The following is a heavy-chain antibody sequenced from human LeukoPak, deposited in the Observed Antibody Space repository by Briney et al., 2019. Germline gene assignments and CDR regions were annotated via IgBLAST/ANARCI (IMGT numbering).Heavy chain of an antibody. J-gene: IGHJ4*02. Sequence: GGSLRLSCAASGFTFSHFAMSWVRQAPGKGLHWVSTISVSGNKTYDADSVKGRFTISRDNSKNTLYLQMTGPRADDTAVYYCAKLKRVGIAPFDDWGQGTLVTVSS. CDR2: ISVSGNKT. V-gene: IGHV3-23*01. CDR3: AKLKRVGIAPFDD. D-gene: IGHD3-10*01. CDR1: GFTFSHFA.